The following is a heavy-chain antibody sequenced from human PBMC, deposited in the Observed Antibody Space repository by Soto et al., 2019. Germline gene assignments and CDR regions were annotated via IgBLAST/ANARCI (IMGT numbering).Heavy chain of an antibody. Sequence: SETMSLTCAVYDGSIRGHYWNWIRQPPGKGLEWIGEINHSGRTNYNPSLKSRVTISVDTSKNQFSLNLGSVTAADTAVYYCARVEYDSSGPDYWGQGTLVTVSS. D-gene: IGHD3-22*01. CDR1: DGSIRGHY. CDR2: INHSGRT. V-gene: IGHV4-34*01. CDR3: ARVEYDSSGPDY. J-gene: IGHJ4*02.